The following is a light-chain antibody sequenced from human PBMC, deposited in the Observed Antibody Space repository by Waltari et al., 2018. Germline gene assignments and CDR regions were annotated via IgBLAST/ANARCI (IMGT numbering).Light chain of an antibody. Sequence: EIVLTQSPGTLSLSPGERATLPCRASQSVSSNYLAWYQQKPGQAPRLLIYGASSRATGIPDRFSGSGSGTDFTLTIIRLEPEDFAVYYCQQYGSSPLFGPGTKVDIK. CDR2: GAS. CDR3: QQYGSSPL. J-gene: IGKJ3*01. V-gene: IGKV3-20*01. CDR1: QSVSSNY.